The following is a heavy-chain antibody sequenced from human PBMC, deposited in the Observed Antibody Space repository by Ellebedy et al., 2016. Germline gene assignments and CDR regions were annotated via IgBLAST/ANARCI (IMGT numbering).Heavy chain of an antibody. CDR3: AKFHGTTGTTGNY. Sequence: GESLKISCAASGFTFSSYGMHWVRQAPGKGLEWVAVISYDGSNKYYADSVKGRFTISRDNSKNTLYLQMNSLRAEDTAVYYCAKFHGTTGTTGNYWGQGTLVTVSS. V-gene: IGHV3-30*18. J-gene: IGHJ4*02. CDR2: ISYDGSNK. CDR1: GFTFSSYG. D-gene: IGHD1-1*01.